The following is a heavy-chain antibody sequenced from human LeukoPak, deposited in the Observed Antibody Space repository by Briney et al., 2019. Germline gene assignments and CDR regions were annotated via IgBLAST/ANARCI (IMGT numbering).Heavy chain of an antibody. D-gene: IGHD5-12*01. CDR1: GGSISSSSYY. V-gene: IGHV4-39*02. CDR2: IYYSGST. Sequence: PSETLSLTCTVSGGSISSSSYYWGWIRQPPGKGLEWIGSIYYSGSTYYNPSLKSRVTISVDTSKNQFSLKLSSVTAADTAVYYCAKDRASYSGYDSFFDYWGQGTLVTVSS. J-gene: IGHJ4*02. CDR3: AKDRASYSGYDSFFDY.